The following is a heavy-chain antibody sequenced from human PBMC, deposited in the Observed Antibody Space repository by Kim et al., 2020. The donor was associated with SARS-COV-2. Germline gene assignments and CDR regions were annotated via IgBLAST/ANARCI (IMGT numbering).Heavy chain of an antibody. D-gene: IGHD3-22*01. Sequence: SETLSLTCTVSGGSISSYYWSWIRQPPGKGLEWIGYIYYSGSTNYNPSLKSRVTISVDTSKNQFSLKLSSVTAADTAVYYCARVKRSYYDSSGYYLSAFDIWGPGTMVTVSS. CDR2: IYYSGST. J-gene: IGHJ3*02. V-gene: IGHV4-59*01. CDR1: GGSISSYY. CDR3: ARVKRSYYDSSGYYLSAFDI.